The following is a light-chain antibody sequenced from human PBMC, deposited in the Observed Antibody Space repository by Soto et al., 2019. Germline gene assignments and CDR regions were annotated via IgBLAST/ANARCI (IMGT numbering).Light chain of an antibody. Sequence: DIQLTQSPSFLSASVGDRVTITCRASQGIRSYLAWYQQKPGKAPKLLIYAASALQSGVPSRFSGSGFGTDFNLTISSLRPDDFATFYCQQYKVYPYTFGQGTRLDIQ. CDR3: QQYKVYPYT. J-gene: IGKJ2*01. V-gene: IGKV1-9*01. CDR1: QGIRSY. CDR2: AAS.